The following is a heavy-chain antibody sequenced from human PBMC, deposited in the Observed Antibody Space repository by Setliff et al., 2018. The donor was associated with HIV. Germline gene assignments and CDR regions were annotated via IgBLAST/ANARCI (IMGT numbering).Heavy chain of an antibody. CDR1: GGSLSDHY. CDR3: ARDPPSSGWSEGPYYFDS. J-gene: IGHJ4*02. D-gene: IGHD6-19*01. Sequence: PSETLSLTCAVYGGSLSDHYWSWIRQPPGKGLEWIGEINHSGSTNYNPSLRSRVSISVDTSKNQFSLRLSSVTAADTAVYYCARDPPSSGWSEGPYYFDSWGRGTLVTVSS. V-gene: IGHV4-34*01. CDR2: INHSGST.